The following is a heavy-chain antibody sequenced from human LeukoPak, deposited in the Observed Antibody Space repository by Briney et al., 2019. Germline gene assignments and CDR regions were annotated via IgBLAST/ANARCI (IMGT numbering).Heavy chain of an antibody. CDR3: ARDLMYCDTMSCYDGDFDY. V-gene: IGHV1-18*01. CDR1: GYSFINFG. CDR2: ISAYNHNT. D-gene: IGHD2-2*01. J-gene: IGHJ4*02. Sequence: ASVNVSCKASGYSFINFGLSWVRQAPAQGLEWMGWISAYNHNTNYAQKFQGRVTMTIDTSTTTVYMDLRSLRSDDTAIYYCARDLMYCDTMSCYDGDFDYWGQGTPVTVSS.